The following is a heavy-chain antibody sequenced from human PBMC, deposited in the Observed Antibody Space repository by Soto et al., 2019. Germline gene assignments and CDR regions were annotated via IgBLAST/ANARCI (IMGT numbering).Heavy chain of an antibody. CDR2: ISTDNGNT. V-gene: IGHV1-18*01. J-gene: IGHJ6*02. CDR3: ARDQGITTLEVYSMYYYGMDV. Sequence: QVQLVQSGAEVKKPGASVKVSCKASGYTFTSSGISWVRQAPGQGLEWMGWISTDNGNTKYAQHLQGRVSMTTDTSTSTAYMDLRSLRSDDTAEYYWARDQGITTLEVYSMYYYGMDVWGQGTTVTVSS. CDR1: GYTFTSSG. D-gene: IGHD1-1*01.